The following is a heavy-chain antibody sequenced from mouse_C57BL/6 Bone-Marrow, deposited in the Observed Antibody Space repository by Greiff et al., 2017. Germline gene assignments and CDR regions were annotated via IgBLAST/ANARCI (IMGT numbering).Heavy chain of an antibody. CDR3: TGLYYGSSYYFDY. D-gene: IGHD1-1*01. CDR2: ISSGGDYI. V-gene: IGHV5-9-1*02. CDR1: GFTFSSYA. Sequence: EVKLMESGEGLVKPGGSLKLSCAASGFTFSSYAMSWVRQTPEKRLEWVAYISSGGDYIYYADTVKGRFTISRDNARTTLYLQISNLNSEDTSMYYCTGLYYGSSYYFDYWGQGTTLTVSS. J-gene: IGHJ2*01.